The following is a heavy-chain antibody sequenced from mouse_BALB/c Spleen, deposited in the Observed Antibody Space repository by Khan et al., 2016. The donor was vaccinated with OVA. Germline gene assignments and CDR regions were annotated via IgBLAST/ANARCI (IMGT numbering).Heavy chain of an antibody. CDR3: AKDPPYYSMDY. CDR1: GFSLDSFG. Sequence: QVQLQQSGPGLVAPSESLSITCTVSGFSLDSFGVNWVRQPPGKGLEWLGVIWGDGSTNYHSGLKSRLTINKDNSKSQVFLKVNSLQTDDTAMYYCAKDPPYYSMDYGGQGTSVTVSS. J-gene: IGHJ4*01. CDR2: IWGDGST. V-gene: IGHV2-3*01.